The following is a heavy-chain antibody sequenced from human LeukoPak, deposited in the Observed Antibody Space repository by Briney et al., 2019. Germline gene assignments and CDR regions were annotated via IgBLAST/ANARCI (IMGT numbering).Heavy chain of an antibody. CDR2: IYSGGNT. J-gene: IGHJ5*02. Sequence: GGCLRLSCAASGFTVSFNYMNWVRQAPGKGLEWDSVIYSGGNTYYAGSVKGRFTISRHNSEDTVYLQMNSLRPEDTAVYYCARGPVSTIWDNWFDPWGQGALVTVSS. V-gene: IGHV3-53*04. D-gene: IGHD6-13*01. CDR1: GFTVSFNY. CDR3: ARGPVSTIWDNWFDP.